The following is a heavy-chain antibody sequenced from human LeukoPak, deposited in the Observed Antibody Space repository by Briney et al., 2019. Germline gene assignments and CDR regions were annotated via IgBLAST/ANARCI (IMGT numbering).Heavy chain of an antibody. CDR1: GYTFTGYY. V-gene: IGHV1-2*02. Sequence: ASVKVSCTASGYTFTGYYMHWVRQAPGQGLEWMGWINPNSGGTNYAQKFQGRVTMTRDTSISTAYMELSRLRSDDTAVYYCARDAQRGSYNWFDPWGQGTLVTVSS. CDR3: ARDAQRGSYNWFDP. CDR2: INPNSGGT. J-gene: IGHJ5*02. D-gene: IGHD1-26*01.